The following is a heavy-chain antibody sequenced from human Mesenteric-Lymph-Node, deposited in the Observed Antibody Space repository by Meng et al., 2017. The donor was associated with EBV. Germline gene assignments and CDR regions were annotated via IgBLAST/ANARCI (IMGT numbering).Heavy chain of an antibody. CDR1: EFIVSSKY. Sequence: EVQMVESGGGLIQPGGSLRLSCAASEFIVSSKYMSWVRQAPGKGLEWVSNISCGGCTCYADSVRGRFTISRDNSKNTLYLQMSSLRAEDTAVYYCANTYVFEYWGQGTLVTVSS. CDR3: ANTYVFEY. CDR2: ISCGGCT. J-gene: IGHJ4*02. V-gene: IGHV3-53*01. D-gene: IGHD2/OR15-2a*01.